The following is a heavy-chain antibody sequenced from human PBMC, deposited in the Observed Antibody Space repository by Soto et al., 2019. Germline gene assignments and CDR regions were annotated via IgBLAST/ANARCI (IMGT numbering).Heavy chain of an antibody. J-gene: IGHJ4*02. V-gene: IGHV4-4*02. D-gene: IGHD3-16*01. CDR2: ISHSGTV. CDR3: ARDYDGFDY. CDR1: SVSITSSNW. Sequence: SENLSLTCDVSSVSITSSNWWAWVSQPPGKGLEWLGKISHSGTVNYNATLRSRVTISVDKPKNQLSLKLMSVTAAETAVYYCARDYDGFDYWGPGILVTVSS.